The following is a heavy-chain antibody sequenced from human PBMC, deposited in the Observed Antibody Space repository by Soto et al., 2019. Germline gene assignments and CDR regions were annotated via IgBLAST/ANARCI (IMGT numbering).Heavy chain of an antibody. J-gene: IGHJ4*02. CDR3: ARGTIFGLVSFDY. V-gene: IGHV1-18*01. Sequence: QVQLVQSGAEVKEPGASVKVSCKASGATFTSYGFNWVRQAPGQGLEWMGWISGYNGDTHYAQNFQVRVTMTIDTPTSTAYMELTSLRSDDTAVYYCARGTIFGLVSFDYWGQGPRVTVSS. CDR1: GATFTSYG. D-gene: IGHD3-3*02. CDR2: ISGYNGDT.